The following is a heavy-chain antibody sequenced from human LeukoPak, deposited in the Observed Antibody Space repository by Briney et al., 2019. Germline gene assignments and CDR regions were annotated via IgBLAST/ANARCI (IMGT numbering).Heavy chain of an antibody. CDR2: TYYRSKWYN. Sequence: SQTLSLTCAISGDSVSSNSAAWNWIRQSPSRGLEWLGRTYYRSKWYNDYAVSVKSRITINPDTSKNQFSLQLNSVTPEDTAVYYCARGAPPGIAVAVTNWLDPWGQGTLVTVSS. J-gene: IGHJ5*02. D-gene: IGHD6-19*01. CDR1: GDSVSSNSAA. CDR3: ARGAPPGIAVAVTNWLDP. V-gene: IGHV6-1*01.